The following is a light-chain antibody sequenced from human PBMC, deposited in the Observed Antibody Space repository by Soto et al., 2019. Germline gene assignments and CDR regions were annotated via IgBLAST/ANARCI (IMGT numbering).Light chain of an antibody. CDR2: GAS. V-gene: IGKV3-15*01. Sequence: EVVMTQSPATLSLSPGDRATLSCRASQNIGNNLAWYHQKDGQAPRLVIYGASTVASGIPTRFNGSGSGTEFTLTISRLQSEDFSVYFCQQYNNCPPITFGQGTRLEI. CDR1: QNIGNN. J-gene: IGKJ5*01. CDR3: QQYNNCPPIT.